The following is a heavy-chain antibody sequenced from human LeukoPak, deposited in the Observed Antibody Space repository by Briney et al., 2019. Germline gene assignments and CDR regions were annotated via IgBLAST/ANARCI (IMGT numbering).Heavy chain of an antibody. V-gene: IGHV1-18*01. Sequence: ASVKVSCKASGYTLTSYGISWVLQAPGQGLEWMGWISAYNGNTNYAQKLQGRVTMTTDTSTSTAYMELRSLRFDDTAVYYCARSGWEYYDGSGKKFDYWGQGTLVTVSS. CDR3: ARSGWEYYDGSGKKFDY. CDR2: ISAYNGNT. CDR1: GYTLTSYG. J-gene: IGHJ4*02. D-gene: IGHD3-22*01.